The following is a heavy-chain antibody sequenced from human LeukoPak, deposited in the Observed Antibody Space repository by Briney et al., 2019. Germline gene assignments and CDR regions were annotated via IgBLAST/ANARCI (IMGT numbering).Heavy chain of an antibody. CDR2: IKQDGSEK. D-gene: IGHD6-13*01. CDR1: GFTFGDYA. V-gene: IGHV3-7*01. J-gene: IGHJ3*02. CDR3: ARDIAAAGTHAFDI. Sequence: GGSLRLSCTASGFTFGDYAMSWVRQAPGKGLEWVANIKQDGSEKYYVDSVKGRFTISRDNAKNSLYLQMNSLKAEDTAVYYCARDIAAAGTHAFDIWGQGTMVTVSS.